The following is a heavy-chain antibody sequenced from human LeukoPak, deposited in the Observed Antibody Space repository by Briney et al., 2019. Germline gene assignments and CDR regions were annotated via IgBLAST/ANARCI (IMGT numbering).Heavy chain of an antibody. J-gene: IGHJ4*02. CDR1: GGSISSGDYY. V-gene: IGHV4-61*08. CDR2: IYYSGST. CDR3: ARDLDSSGWPFYFDY. D-gene: IGHD6-19*01. Sequence: SETLSLTCTVSGGSISSGDYYWSRIRQPPGKGLEWIGYIYYSGSTNYNPSLKSRVTISVDTSKNQFSLKLSSVTAADTAVYYCARDLDSSGWPFYFDYWGQGTLVTVSP.